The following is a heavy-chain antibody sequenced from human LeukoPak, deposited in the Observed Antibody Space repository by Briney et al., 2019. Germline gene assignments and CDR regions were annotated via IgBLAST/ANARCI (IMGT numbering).Heavy chain of an antibody. J-gene: IGHJ4*02. V-gene: IGHV3-23*01. CDR2: ISGSGGST. CDR3: AKDRDDSSGYNPLADY. CDR1: GFTFSSYA. D-gene: IGHD3-22*01. Sequence: PGGSLRLSCAASGFTFSSYAMSWVRQAPGKGLEWVSAISGSGGSTYYADSVKGRFTISRDNSKTTLYLQMNSLRAEDTAVYYCAKDRDDSSGYNPLADYWGQGTLVTVSS.